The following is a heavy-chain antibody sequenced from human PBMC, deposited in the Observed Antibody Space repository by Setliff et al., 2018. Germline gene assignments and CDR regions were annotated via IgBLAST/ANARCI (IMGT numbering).Heavy chain of an antibody. D-gene: IGHD3-10*01. CDR2: INAGNGIT. J-gene: IGHJ4*02. CDR3: ARVDYYGSGNYYDH. V-gene: IGHV1-3*01. CDR1: GYSFSSNA. Sequence: GASVKVSCKASGYSFSSNAIHWVRQAHGQRPDWMGWINAGNGITKYSQKFQGRVTITRDTSASTAYMELSSLRSDDTAVYYCARVDYYGSGNYYDHWGQGTLVTVSS.